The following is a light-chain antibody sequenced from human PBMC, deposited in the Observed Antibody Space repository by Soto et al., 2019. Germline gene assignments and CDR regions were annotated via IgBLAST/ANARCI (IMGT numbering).Light chain of an antibody. Sequence: DIQMTQSPSTLSASVGDRVTITCRASQSISLWLAWYQQKPGKAPKLLIYKASSLESGVPSRFSGSGSGTEFTLTISSLQPDDFVTYYCQQYNSYSRTFGQGTKVEIK. V-gene: IGKV1-5*03. CDR1: QSISLW. CDR3: QQYNSYSRT. J-gene: IGKJ1*01. CDR2: KAS.